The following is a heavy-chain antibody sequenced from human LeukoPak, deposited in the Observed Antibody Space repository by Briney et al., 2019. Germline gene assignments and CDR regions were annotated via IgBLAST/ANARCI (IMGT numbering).Heavy chain of an antibody. Sequence: SGPALAKPTQTLTLTCTFSGFSLSTSGMCVSWIRQPPGKALEWLARIDWDDDKYYSTSLKTRLTISKDTSKNQVVLTMTNMDPVDTATYYCARTGHVAGAWGYFDYWGQGTLVTVSS. V-gene: IGHV2-70*11. D-gene: IGHD6-19*01. CDR1: GFSLSTSGMC. CDR2: IDWDDDK. CDR3: ARTGHVAGAWGYFDY. J-gene: IGHJ4*02.